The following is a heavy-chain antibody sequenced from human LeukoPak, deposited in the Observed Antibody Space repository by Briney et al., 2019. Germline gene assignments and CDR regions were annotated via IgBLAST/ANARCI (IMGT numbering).Heavy chain of an antibody. CDR2: ISSGSSAI. CDR1: GFTFTTYS. J-gene: IGHJ4*02. CDR3: ARGHTAVTRHFDF. Sequence: GGSLRLSCEASGFTFTTYSMTWVRQAPGKGLEWVSIISSGSSAIFSADALKGRFTISRDDAKNLLYMDMNSLRAEDTAVYYCARGHTAVTRHFDFWGQGTLVTVSS. V-gene: IGHV3-21*01. D-gene: IGHD4-17*01.